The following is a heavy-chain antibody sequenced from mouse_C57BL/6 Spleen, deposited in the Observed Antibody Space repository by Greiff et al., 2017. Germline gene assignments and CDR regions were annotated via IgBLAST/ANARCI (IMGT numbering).Heavy chain of an antibody. J-gene: IGHJ2*01. V-gene: IGHV1-69*01. CDR2: IDPSDSYT. CDR1: GYTFTSYW. Sequence: QVQLQQPGAELVMPGASVKLSCKASGYTFTSYWMHWVKQRPGQGLEWIGEIDPSDSYTNYNQKFKGKSTLTVDNSSSTAYMQLSSLTSEDSAVXYGARGKLSYFDYWGQGTTLTVSS. CDR3: ARGKLSYFDY. D-gene: IGHD4-1*01.